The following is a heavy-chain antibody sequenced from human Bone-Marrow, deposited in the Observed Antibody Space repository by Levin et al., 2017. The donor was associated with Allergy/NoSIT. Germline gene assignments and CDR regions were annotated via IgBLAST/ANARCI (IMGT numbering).Heavy chain of an antibody. D-gene: IGHD3-22*01. CDR2: IYHSGST. J-gene: IGHJ3*02. V-gene: IGHV4-30-2*01. CDR3: ARGEGYYYDSSGYYGDAFDI. CDR1: GGSISSGGYS. Sequence: SETLSLTCAVSGGSISSGGYSWSWIRQPPGTGLEWIGYIYHSGSTYYNPSLKSRVTISVDRSKNQFSLKLSSVTAADTAVYYCARGEGYYYDSSGYYGDAFDIWGQGTMVTVSS.